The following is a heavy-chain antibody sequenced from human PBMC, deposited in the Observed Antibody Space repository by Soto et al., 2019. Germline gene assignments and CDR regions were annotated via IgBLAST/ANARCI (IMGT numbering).Heavy chain of an antibody. CDR3: AGRYCSGGGCYYYYYGMDV. V-gene: IGHV1-69*01. D-gene: IGHD2-15*01. CDR1: GGTFSSYV. J-gene: IGHJ6*02. Sequence: QVQLVQSGAEVKKPGSSVKVSCKASGGTFSSYVIIWVRQAPGQGLEWMGGIIPMFGTGNYAQKFQGKVTITADESTRTAYMELNSLSSEDTAVYYCAGRYCSGGGCYYYYYGMDVWGQGTTVTVSS. CDR2: IIPMFGTG.